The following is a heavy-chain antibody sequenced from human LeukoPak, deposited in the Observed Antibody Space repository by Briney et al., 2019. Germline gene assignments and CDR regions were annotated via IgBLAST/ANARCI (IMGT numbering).Heavy chain of an antibody. V-gene: IGHV3-23*01. D-gene: IGHD3-10*01. Sequence: GGSLRLSCAASGFTLSSYAMSWVRQAPGKGLEWVSGISGSGGSTYYADSVKGRFTISRDNSKNTLYLQMNSLRAEDTAVYYCAKDGAGYGSGSNSAFDIWGQGTMVTVSS. J-gene: IGHJ3*02. CDR3: AKDGAGYGSGSNSAFDI. CDR2: ISGSGGST. CDR1: GFTLSSYA.